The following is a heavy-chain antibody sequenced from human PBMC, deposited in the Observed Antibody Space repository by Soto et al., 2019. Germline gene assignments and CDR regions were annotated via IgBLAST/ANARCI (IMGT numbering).Heavy chain of an antibody. CDR1: GDSVSSSSAA. D-gene: IGHD6-13*01. Sequence: QVQLQQSGPGLVKPSQTLSLTCAISGDSVSSSSAAWNWIRQSPSRGLEWLGRAYYRSKWYNDYAVSVKSRITINPDTSKNQFSLQLNSVTPEDTAVYYCARGGFGQQLEGTYYYYYGMDVWGQGTTVTVSS. CDR2: AYYRSKWYN. J-gene: IGHJ6*02. V-gene: IGHV6-1*01. CDR3: ARGGFGQQLEGTYYYYYGMDV.